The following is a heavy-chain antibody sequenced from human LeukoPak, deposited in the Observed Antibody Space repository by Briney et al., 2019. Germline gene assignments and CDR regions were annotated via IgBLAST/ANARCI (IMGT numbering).Heavy chain of an antibody. Sequence: PGGSLRLSCAASGFTFSSYAMDWVRQAPGKGLEWVAVISYDGSNKYYADSVKGRFTISRDNSKNTLYLQMNSLRAEDTAVYYCARDLRYDILTGSWGQGTLVTVSS. J-gene: IGHJ4*02. D-gene: IGHD3-9*01. CDR3: ARDLRYDILTGS. V-gene: IGHV3-30-3*01. CDR1: GFTFSSYA. CDR2: ISYDGSNK.